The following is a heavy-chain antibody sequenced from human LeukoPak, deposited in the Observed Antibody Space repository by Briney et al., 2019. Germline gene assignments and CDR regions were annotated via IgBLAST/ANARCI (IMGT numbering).Heavy chain of an antibody. CDR1: GFTFSSYW. CDR2: IKEDGSEK. Sequence: QPGGSLRLSCAASGFTFSSYWMSWVRQAPEKGLEWVANIKEDGSEKYYVDSVKGRFTISRDNAKKSLYLQMNNLRAEGTAVYYRARDPYGDNWFDPWGQGTLVTVSS. V-gene: IGHV3-7*01. J-gene: IGHJ5*02. D-gene: IGHD4-17*01. CDR3: ARDPYGDNWFDP.